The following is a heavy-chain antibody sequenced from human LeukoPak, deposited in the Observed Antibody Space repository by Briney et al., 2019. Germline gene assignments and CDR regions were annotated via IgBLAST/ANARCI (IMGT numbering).Heavy chain of an antibody. CDR3: ATNGITNGHGRYYYYMDV. Sequence: QTGGSLRLSCAASGFTFSSYGMSWVRQAPGKGLEWVSAISGSGGSTYYADSVKGRFTISRDNSKNTLYLQMNSLRAEDTAVYYCATNGITNGHGRYYYYMDVWGKGTTVTISS. J-gene: IGHJ6*03. CDR1: GFTFSSYG. D-gene: IGHD3-10*01. V-gene: IGHV3-23*01. CDR2: ISGSGGST.